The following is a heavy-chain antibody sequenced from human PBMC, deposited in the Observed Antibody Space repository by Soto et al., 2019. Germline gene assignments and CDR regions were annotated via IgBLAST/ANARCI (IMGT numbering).Heavy chain of an antibody. CDR1: GFTFSNYA. D-gene: IGHD1-1*01. CDR3: AKEQLERHFGFDY. CDR2: ISNSDDST. J-gene: IGHJ4*02. Sequence: EVQVLESGGGLVQPGGSLRLSCTASGFTFSNYAMSWVRQAPGKGLEWVSGISNSDDSTYYADSVKGRFTISRDNSENTLHLQMNSLRAEDTAIYYCAKEQLERHFGFDYWGQGALVTVSS. V-gene: IGHV3-23*01.